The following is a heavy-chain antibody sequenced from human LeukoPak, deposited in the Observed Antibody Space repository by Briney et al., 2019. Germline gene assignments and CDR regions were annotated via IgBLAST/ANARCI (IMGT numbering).Heavy chain of an antibody. CDR2: ISGLSTHI. J-gene: IGHJ4*02. CDR1: GFTFSDYV. D-gene: IGHD3-16*01. Sequence: GGSLRLSCSASGFTFSDYVMNWVRQAPGKGLEWVSSISGLSTHIYYGDSVKGRFSISRDNAKNSVYLQMNSLGVEDTAIYYCGRAFPPLRTSSAGDLWGQGILVTVSS. V-gene: IGHV3-21*01. CDR3: GRAFPPLRTSSAGDL.